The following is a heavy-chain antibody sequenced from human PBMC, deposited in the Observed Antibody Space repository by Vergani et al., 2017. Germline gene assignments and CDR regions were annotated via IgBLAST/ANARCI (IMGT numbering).Heavy chain of an antibody. D-gene: IGHD2-2*01. CDR3: ARVGGKDIVVVPAAIWFDP. Sequence: QVQLQESGPGLVKPSQTLSLTCTVSGGSISSGGYYWSWIRQHPGKGLEWIGYIYYSGSTYYNPSLKSRVTISVDTSKNQFSLKLSPVTAADTAVYYCARVGGKDIVVVPAAIWFDPWGQGTLVTVSS. CDR2: IYYSGST. J-gene: IGHJ5*02. CDR1: GGSISSGGYY. V-gene: IGHV4-31*03.